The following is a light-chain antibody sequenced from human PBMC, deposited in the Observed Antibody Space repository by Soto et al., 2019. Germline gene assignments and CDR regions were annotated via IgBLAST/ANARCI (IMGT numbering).Light chain of an antibody. CDR3: GTWDSSLNGYV. Sequence: QSVLTQPPSVSAAPGQEVTISCSGSRSNIGNNFVSWYQRFPGTAPKLLIYDNYKRTSGITDRISGSKSGTSATLGVTGLQSGDAADYYCGTWDSSLNGYVFGPGTKLTVL. CDR2: DNY. V-gene: IGLV1-51*01. CDR1: RSNIGNNF. J-gene: IGLJ1*01.